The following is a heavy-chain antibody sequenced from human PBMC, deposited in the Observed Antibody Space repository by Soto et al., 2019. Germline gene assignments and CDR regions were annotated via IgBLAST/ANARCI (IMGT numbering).Heavy chain of an antibody. Sequence: PGGSLRLSPIAYGYSLSNSGMFWVRQAPGKGLEWISYISRSHSAIYYADSVKGRFTMSRDNAKNSIFLQMNSLTDEDRAVYYCATEGPNAYIPYCIGTWGQGVPVTV. CDR1: GYSLSNSG. V-gene: IGHV3-48*02. CDR2: ISRSHSAI. J-gene: IGHJ5*02. D-gene: IGHD1-26*01. CDR3: ATEGPNAYIPYCIGT.